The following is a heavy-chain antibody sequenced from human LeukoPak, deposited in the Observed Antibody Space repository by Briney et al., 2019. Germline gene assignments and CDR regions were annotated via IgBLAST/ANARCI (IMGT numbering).Heavy chain of an antibody. Sequence: GGSLRLSCAASGFSFSAYNINWVRQAPGKGLEWVSCISPSGDHRYYADSVRGRFTISRDNAKNSVYLQMNSLRAEDTAVYYCARDAAYFGSSGYYPDPLDYWGQGTLVSVSS. CDR2: ISPSGDHR. CDR3: ARDAAYFGSSGYYPDPLDY. D-gene: IGHD3-22*01. V-gene: IGHV3-21*01. J-gene: IGHJ4*02. CDR1: GFSFSAYN.